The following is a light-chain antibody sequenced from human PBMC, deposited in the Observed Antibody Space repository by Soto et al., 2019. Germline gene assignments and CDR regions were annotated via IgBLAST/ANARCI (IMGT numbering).Light chain of an antibody. CDR1: QSVSGN. Sequence: EIVMTQSQATLSVSPGERATLSCRASQSVSGNLAWYQQKPGQAPRLLSYGASTRATGIPARFSGSGSGTEFTLTISSLQSEDFAVYYCQQYNNWPPTFGQGTKVEIK. CDR3: QQYNNWPPT. CDR2: GAS. V-gene: IGKV3D-15*01. J-gene: IGKJ1*01.